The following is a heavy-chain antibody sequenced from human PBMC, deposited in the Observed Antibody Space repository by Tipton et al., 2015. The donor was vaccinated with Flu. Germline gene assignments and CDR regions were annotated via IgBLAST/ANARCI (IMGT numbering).Heavy chain of an antibody. CDR1: GGSISSGGYY. J-gene: IGHJ5*02. V-gene: IGHV4-61*02. CDR3: ARDRLSRGFDP. D-gene: IGHD6-6*01. CDR2: IYTSGST. Sequence: TLSLTCTVSGGSISSGGYYWSWIRQPAGKGLEWIGRIYTSGSTNYNPSLKSRVTMSVDTSKNQFSLKLYSVTAADTAVYYCARDRLSRGFDPWGQGTLVTVSS.